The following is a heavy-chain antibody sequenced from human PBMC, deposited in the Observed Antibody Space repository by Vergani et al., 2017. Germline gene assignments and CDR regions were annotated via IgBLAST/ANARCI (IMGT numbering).Heavy chain of an antibody. CDR1: GYTLTELS. CDR2: FDPEDGET. Sequence: QVQLVQSGAEVKKPGASVKVSCMVSGYTLTELSMNWVRQAPGKGLEWMGGFDPEDGETIYAQKFQGRVTMTEDTSTDTAYMELSSLRSEDTAVYYCATVKAGYSSSWNTLYYFDYWGQGTLVTVSS. D-gene: IGHD6-13*01. V-gene: IGHV1-24*01. J-gene: IGHJ4*02. CDR3: ATVKAGYSSSWNTLYYFDY.